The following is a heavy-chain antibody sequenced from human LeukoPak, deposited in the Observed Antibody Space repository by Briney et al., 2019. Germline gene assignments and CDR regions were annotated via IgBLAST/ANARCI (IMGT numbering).Heavy chain of an antibody. D-gene: IGHD6-13*01. V-gene: IGHV1-3*03. CDR3: AREGDYSTTWGWYMDV. Sequence: GASVKISCKASGYTFTSYAMHWVRQAPGQRLEWMGWINAGNGNTQYSQELQGRVTFTRDTSATTAYMELSSLRSDDMAVYYCAREGDYSTTWGWYMDVWGKGTTVIVSS. J-gene: IGHJ6*03. CDR2: INAGNGNT. CDR1: GYTFTSYA.